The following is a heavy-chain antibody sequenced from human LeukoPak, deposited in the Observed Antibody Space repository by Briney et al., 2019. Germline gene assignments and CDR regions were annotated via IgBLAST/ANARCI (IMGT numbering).Heavy chain of an antibody. CDR3: ARAFRGGHGCFDF. Sequence: PFETLSLTCTVSGASISSRTYYWGWIRQPPGKGLEGIASFFYNGSPNYNPSLKSRVPISIDTSKTQFSLKLNSVTAADAAVYYCARAFRGGHGCFDFWGLGTLVTVSS. V-gene: IGHV4-39*07. D-gene: IGHD5-12*01. J-gene: IGHJ4*02. CDR1: GASISSRTYY. CDR2: FFYNGSP.